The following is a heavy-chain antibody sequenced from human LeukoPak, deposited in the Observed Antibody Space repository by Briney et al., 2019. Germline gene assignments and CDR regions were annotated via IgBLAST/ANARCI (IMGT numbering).Heavy chain of an antibody. CDR1: GYIFISYY. Sequence: ASVKVSCKASGYIFISYYIHWVRQAPGQGLEWMGIINPSGGSTSYAQKFQDRVTMTRDMSTNTVYMELSSLRSEDTAVYYCARDIGVGGYYGSGSYPAIWFDPWGQGTLVTVSS. D-gene: IGHD3-10*01. V-gene: IGHV1-46*01. CDR3: ARDIGVGGYYGSGSYPAIWFDP. CDR2: INPSGGST. J-gene: IGHJ5*02.